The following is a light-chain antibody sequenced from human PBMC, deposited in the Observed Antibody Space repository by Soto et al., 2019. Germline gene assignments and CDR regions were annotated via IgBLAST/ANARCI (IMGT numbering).Light chain of an antibody. CDR3: SSYTSSNTLV. J-gene: IGLJ2*01. CDR1: SSDVGGYNY. V-gene: IGLV2-14*01. Sequence: QSALTQPASVSGSPGQSITISCTGTSSDVGGYNYVSWYQQHPGKAPKLTIFDVSYRPSGVSNRFSGSKSGNAASLTISGLQAEDEADYYCSSYTSSNTLVFGGGTKLTVL. CDR2: DVS.